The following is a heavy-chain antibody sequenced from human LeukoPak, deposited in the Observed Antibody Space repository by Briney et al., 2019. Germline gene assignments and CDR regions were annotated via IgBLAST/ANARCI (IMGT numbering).Heavy chain of an antibody. D-gene: IGHD6-13*01. CDR1: GGSISSYY. CDR2: IYYSGST. CDR3: ARGSGYSSSWYGGWFDP. J-gene: IGHJ5*02. V-gene: IGHV4-59*01. Sequence: PSETLSLTCTVSGGSISSYYWSWIRQPPGKGLEWIGYIYYSGSTNYNPSLKSRVTISVDTSKNQFSLKLSSVTAADTAVYYCARGSGYSSSWYGGWFDPWGQGTLVTVSS.